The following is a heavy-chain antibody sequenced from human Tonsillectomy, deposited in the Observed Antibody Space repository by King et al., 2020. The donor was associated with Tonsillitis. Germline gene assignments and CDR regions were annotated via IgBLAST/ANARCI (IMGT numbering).Heavy chain of an antibody. CDR2: INAGNGNT. CDR3: ARVQDCGSRWYSGPWAFDV. V-gene: IGHV1-3*01. Sequence: VQLVQSGAEVKKPGASVKVSCKASGYTFTSYAMHWVRQAPGQRLEWMGWINAGNGNTKYSQKFQGRVTITRDTSASTVNMEMSSLRSEDTAVYYCARVQDCGSRWYSGPWAFDVWGQGTMVTVSS. J-gene: IGHJ3*01. D-gene: IGHD6-13*01. CDR1: GYTFTSYA.